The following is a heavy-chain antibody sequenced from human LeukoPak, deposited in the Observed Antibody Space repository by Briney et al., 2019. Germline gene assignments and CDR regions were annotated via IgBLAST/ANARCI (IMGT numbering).Heavy chain of an antibody. CDR1: GFTFSSYA. Sequence: GGSLRLSCAASGFTFSSYAMTWVRQAPGKGLEWVSTISASGGNTYYADSVKGRFTISRDNSKNTLFLQMNSLRAEDTAVYSCAKARLGRGDCCPFEFRGRGTLVTVSS. V-gene: IGHV3-23*01. CDR3: AKARLGRGDCCPFEF. D-gene: IGHD2-21*02. J-gene: IGHJ4*02. CDR2: ISASGGNT.